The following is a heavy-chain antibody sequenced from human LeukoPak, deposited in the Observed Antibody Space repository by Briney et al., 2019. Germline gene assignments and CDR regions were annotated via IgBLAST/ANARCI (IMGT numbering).Heavy chain of an antibody. V-gene: IGHV1-69*01. J-gene: IGHJ5*02. Sequence: SVKVSCKASGGTFTSYAISWVRHAPGQGLEWMGGIIPIFGTANYAQKFQGRVTITADESTSTAYMELSSLRSEDTAVYYCARVDWNDGWFDPWGQGTLVTVSS. CDR3: ARVDWNDGWFDP. D-gene: IGHD1-1*01. CDR2: IIPIFGTA. CDR1: GGTFTSYA.